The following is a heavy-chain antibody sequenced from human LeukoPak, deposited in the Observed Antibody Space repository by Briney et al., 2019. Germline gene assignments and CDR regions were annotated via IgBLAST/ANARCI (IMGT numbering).Heavy chain of an antibody. CDR3: ARVIRITMVRGVNWYFDL. D-gene: IGHD3-10*01. V-gene: IGHV4-34*01. J-gene: IGHJ2*01. CDR2: INHSGST. CDR1: GGSFSGYY. Sequence: PSETLSLTCAVYGGSFSGYYWSWIRQPPGKGLEWIGEINHSGSTNYNPSLKSRVTISVDTSKNQFSLKLSSVTAADTAVYYCARVIRITMVRGVNWYFDLWGRGTLVTVSS.